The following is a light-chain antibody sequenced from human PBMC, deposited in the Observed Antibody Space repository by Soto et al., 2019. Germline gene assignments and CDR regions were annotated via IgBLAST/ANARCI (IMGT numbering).Light chain of an antibody. CDR3: QQYGSSFRYT. CDR2: GAS. J-gene: IGKJ2*01. V-gene: IGKV3-20*01. Sequence: EIVLTQSPGTLSLSPGERATLSCRASKSVNGNYLAWDQQKPGQAPRLLIYGASTRASGTPDRFSGSGSGTVFTLTISRLEPEDFEVYYCQQYGSSFRYTFGQGTKLEIK. CDR1: KSVNGNY.